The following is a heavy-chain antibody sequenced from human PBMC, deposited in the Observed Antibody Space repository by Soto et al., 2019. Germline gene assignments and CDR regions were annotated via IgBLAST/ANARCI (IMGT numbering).Heavy chain of an antibody. V-gene: IGHV1-69*01. CDR2: IIPISGTE. D-gene: IGHD2-2*01. CDR3: AASQGSSTSLEIYYYYYYGMDV. Sequence: QVQLVQSGAEVKKPGSSVKVSCKASGGTFSSYAISWVRQAPGQGLEWMGGIIPISGTENYAQKFQGRVTITADESTSTAYMEMSSLRSEDTAVYYCAASQGSSTSLEIYYYYYYGMDVWGQGTTVTVSS. J-gene: IGHJ6*02. CDR1: GGTFSSYA.